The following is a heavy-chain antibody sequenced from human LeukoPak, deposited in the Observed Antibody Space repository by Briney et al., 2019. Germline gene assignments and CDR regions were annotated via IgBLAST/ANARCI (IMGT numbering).Heavy chain of an antibody. J-gene: IGHJ5*02. CDR2: IYHSGST. CDR3: ARRGSSSYWFDP. CDR1: GGSISSGGYY. Sequence: SQTLSLTCTVSGGSISSGGYYWSWIRHPPGTGLEWIGYIYHSGSTYYNPSPKSRVTISVDRSKNQFSLKLSSVTAADTAVYYCARRGSSSYWFDPWGQGTLVTVSS. V-gene: IGHV4-30-2*01. D-gene: IGHD6-6*01.